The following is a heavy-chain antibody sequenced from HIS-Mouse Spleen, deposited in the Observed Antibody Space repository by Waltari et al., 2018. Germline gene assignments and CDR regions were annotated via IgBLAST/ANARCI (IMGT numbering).Heavy chain of an antibody. CDR1: GSTCLSFA. D-gene: IGHD6-19*01. CDR2: ISYDGSNR. Sequence: QVQLVESGGGVVQPGRSLRLSGAASGSTCLSFAMHCAREAPGKGLEWVAVISYDGSNRCYADSVKGRFTISRDNSKNTLYLQMNSRRAEDTAVYYCARASVVGSGHFDYWGQGTLVTVSS. CDR3: ARASVVGSGHFDY. V-gene: IGHV3-30-3*01. J-gene: IGHJ4*02.